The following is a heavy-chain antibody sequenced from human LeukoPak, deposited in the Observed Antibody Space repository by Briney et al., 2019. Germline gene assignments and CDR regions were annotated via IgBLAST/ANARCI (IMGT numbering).Heavy chain of an antibody. J-gene: IGHJ4*02. CDR2: ISGSGGVT. Sequence: GGSLRLSCAASGFTFSVYAMSWVRQAPGKGVEWVSAISGSGGVTYYADSVKGRFTISRDSSKNTLYLQMNSLRAEDTAVYYCAKATTTVVTSFDYWGQGTLVTVSS. CDR1: GFTFSVYA. V-gene: IGHV3-23*01. D-gene: IGHD4-23*01. CDR3: AKATTTVVTSFDY.